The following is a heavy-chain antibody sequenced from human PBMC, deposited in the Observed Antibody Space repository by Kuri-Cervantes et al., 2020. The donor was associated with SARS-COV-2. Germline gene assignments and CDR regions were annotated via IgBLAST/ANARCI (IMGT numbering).Heavy chain of an antibody. CDR3: APFYYRSINNWSDP. V-gene: IGHV1-58*02. D-gene: IGHD3-10*01. Sequence: SVKVSCKASGSTFSGSAIQWVRQARGQRLEWIGWIVVGSGNTDYAREFQERVTITRDMSTTTVYMELSGLRSDDTALYYCAPFYYRSINNWSDPWGQGTQVTVSS. J-gene: IGHJ5*02. CDR1: GSTFSGSA. CDR2: IVVGSGNT.